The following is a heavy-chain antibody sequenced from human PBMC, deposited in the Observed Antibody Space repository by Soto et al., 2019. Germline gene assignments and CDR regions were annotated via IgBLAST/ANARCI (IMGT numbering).Heavy chain of an antibody. CDR3: ARHQRGYSGYASDTPNDY. CDR2: IYPGDSDT. V-gene: IGHV5-51*01. D-gene: IGHD5-12*01. CDR1: GYSFTSYW. J-gene: IGHJ4*02. Sequence: GESLKISCKGSGYSFTSYWIGWVRQMPGKGLEWMGIIYPGDSDTRYSPSFQGQVTISADKSISTAYLQWSSLKASDTAMYYCARHQRGYSGYASDTPNDYWGQGTLVTVSS.